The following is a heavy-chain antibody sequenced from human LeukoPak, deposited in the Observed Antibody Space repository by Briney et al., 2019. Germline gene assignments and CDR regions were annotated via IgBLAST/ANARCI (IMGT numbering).Heavy chain of an antibody. CDR2: ISSSGSTI. V-gene: IGHV3-48*03. CDR1: GFTFSSYE. J-gene: IGHJ3*02. Sequence: GGSLRLSCAASGFTFSSYEMNWVRQAPGKGLEWVSYISSSGSTIYYADSVKGRFTISRDNAKNSLYLQMNSLRAEDTAVYYCAREQGYSYGIPDAFDIWGQGTMVTVSS. CDR3: AREQGYSYGIPDAFDI. D-gene: IGHD5-18*01.